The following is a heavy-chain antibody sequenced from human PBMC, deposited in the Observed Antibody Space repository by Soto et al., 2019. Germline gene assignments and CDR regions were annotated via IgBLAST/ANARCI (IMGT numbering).Heavy chain of an antibody. CDR1: GYTFTGYY. CDR2: INPNSGGT. CDR3: ARDMSPITIFGVVIPVRSYSYGMDV. Sequence: ASVKVSCKASGYTFTGYYMHWVRQAPGQGLEWMGWINPNSGGTNYAQKFQGRVTMTRDTSISTAYMELSRLRSDDTAVYYCARDMSPITIFGVVIPVRSYSYGMDVWGQGTKVSVS. D-gene: IGHD3-3*01. V-gene: IGHV1-2*02. J-gene: IGHJ6*02.